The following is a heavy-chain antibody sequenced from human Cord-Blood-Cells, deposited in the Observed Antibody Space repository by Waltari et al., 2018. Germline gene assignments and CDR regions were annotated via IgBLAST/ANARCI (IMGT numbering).Heavy chain of an antibody. CDR3: ARSISDFWSGYYFAFDI. Sequence: QVQLQQWGAGLLKPSETLSLTCAVYGGSFSGYYWSGIRQPPGKGLEWIGEINHSGSTNYNPSLKSRVTISVDTSKNQFSLKLSSVTAADTAVYYCARSISDFWSGYYFAFDIWGQGTMVTVSS. D-gene: IGHD3-3*01. J-gene: IGHJ3*02. CDR1: GGSFSGYY. CDR2: INHSGST. V-gene: IGHV4-34*01.